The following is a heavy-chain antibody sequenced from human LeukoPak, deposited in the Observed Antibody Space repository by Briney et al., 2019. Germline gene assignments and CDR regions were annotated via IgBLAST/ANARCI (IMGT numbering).Heavy chain of an antibody. CDR3: AADYYDSRALGYYYMDV. CDR2: IVVGSGNT. V-gene: IGHV1-58*02. Sequence: GTSVKVSCKASGFTFTSSAMQWVRQARGQRLEWMGWIVVGSGNTNYAQKFQERVTITRDMSTSTAYMELSSLRSEDTAVYYCAADYYDSRALGYYYMDVWGKGTTVTVSS. D-gene: IGHD3-22*01. CDR1: GFTFTSSA. J-gene: IGHJ6*03.